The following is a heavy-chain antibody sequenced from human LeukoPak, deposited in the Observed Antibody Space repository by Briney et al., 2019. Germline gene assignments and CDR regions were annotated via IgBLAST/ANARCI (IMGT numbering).Heavy chain of an antibody. CDR2: IYYTGTT. CDR1: GRSISSSTYY. CDR3: ASAPRQGSIGGLDY. D-gene: IGHD3-16*01. Sequence: SETLSLTCSVSGRSISSSTYYWGWIPQPPGKGLEWIGAIYYTGTTYYNPSLRSRVTISVDTSKNHFSLKLSSVTAADTALYYCASAPRQGSIGGLDYWGQGTLVTVSS. J-gene: IGHJ4*02. V-gene: IGHV4-39*02.